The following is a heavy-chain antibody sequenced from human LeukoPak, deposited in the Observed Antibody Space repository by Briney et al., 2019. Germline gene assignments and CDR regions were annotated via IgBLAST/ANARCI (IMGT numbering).Heavy chain of an antibody. V-gene: IGHV4-4*02. J-gene: IGHJ6*02. Sequence: KPSETLSLTCAVSGGSISSSNWWSWVRQPPGKGLEWIGEIYHSASTNYNPSLKSRVTISVDKSTNQFSLKLSSATAAATAVYSCATRSYGMDVWGQGTTVTVSS. CDR3: ATRSYGMDV. CDR1: GGSISSSNW. CDR2: IYHSAST.